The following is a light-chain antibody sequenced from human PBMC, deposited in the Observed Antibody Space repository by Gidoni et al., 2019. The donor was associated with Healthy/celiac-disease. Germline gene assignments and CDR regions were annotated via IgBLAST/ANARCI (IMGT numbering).Light chain of an antibody. CDR1: SSNIGSNY. CDR2: RNN. J-gene: IGLJ2*01. Sequence: QSVLPQPPSASGTPGQRVTISGSGSSSNIGSNYVYWYQQLPGPAPKRLIYRNNQRPSRVPDRFSGSKSGTSASLAISGRRSEDEADYYCAACDDSLSGVVFGGGTKLTVL. CDR3: AACDDSLSGVV. V-gene: IGLV1-47*01.